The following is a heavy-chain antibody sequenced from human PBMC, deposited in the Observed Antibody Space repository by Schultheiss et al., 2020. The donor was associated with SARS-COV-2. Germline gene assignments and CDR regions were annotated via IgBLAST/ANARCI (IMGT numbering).Heavy chain of an antibody. CDR3: AKGAYDSSGYYGYYYYGMDV. CDR2: IIGSGGST. D-gene: IGHD3-22*01. V-gene: IGHV3-23*01. CDR1: GFTFSSYA. J-gene: IGHJ6*02. Sequence: GGSLRLSCAASGFTFSSYAMSWVRQAPGKGLEWVSAIIGSGGSTYYADSVKGRFTISRDNSKNTLYLQMNSLRAEDTAVYYCAKGAYDSSGYYGYYYYGMDVWGQGTTVTVSS.